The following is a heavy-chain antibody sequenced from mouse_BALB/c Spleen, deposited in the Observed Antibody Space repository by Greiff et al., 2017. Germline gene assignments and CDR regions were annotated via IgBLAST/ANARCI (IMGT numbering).Heavy chain of an antibody. D-gene: IGHD2-14*01. CDR3: ARRGDRSFDY. J-gene: IGHJ2*01. CDR2: IYPGDGDT. V-gene: IGHV1-87*01. CDR1: GYTFTSYW. Sequence: VQLQQSGAELARPGASVKLSCKASGYTFTSYWMQWVKQRPGQGLEWIGAIYPGDGDTRYTQKFKGKATLTADKSSSTAYMQLSSLASEDSAVYYCARRGDRSFDYWGQGTTLTVSS.